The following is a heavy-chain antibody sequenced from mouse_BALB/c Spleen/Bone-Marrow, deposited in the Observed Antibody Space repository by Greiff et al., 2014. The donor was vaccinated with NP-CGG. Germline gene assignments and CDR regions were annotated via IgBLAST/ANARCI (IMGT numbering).Heavy chain of an antibody. D-gene: IGHD3-3*01. CDR3: ARGGLHYFDY. CDR2: IAPGSGSS. CDR1: GYTFTSHW. J-gene: IGHJ2*01. V-gene: IGHV1S41*01. Sequence: DLVKPGASVKLSCKASGYTFTSHWINWIKQRPGQGLEWIGRIAPGSGSSYYNEMFKGKATLTVDTSSSTAYIQLSSLSSEDSAVYFCARGGLHYFDYWGQGTTLTVSS.